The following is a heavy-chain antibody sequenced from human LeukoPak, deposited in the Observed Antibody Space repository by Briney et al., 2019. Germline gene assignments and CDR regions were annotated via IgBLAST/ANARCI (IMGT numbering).Heavy chain of an antibody. V-gene: IGHV5-51*01. CDR1: GYSFTSYW. Sequence: GESPKISCKGSGYSFTSYWIGWVRQMPGKGLEWMGIIYPRYSDTRYSPSFQGQVAISADKSISTAYLQWSSLKASDTAMYYCARQDSNYHADYWGQGTLVTVSS. D-gene: IGHD4-11*01. CDR3: ARQDSNYHADY. CDR2: IYPRYSDT. J-gene: IGHJ4*02.